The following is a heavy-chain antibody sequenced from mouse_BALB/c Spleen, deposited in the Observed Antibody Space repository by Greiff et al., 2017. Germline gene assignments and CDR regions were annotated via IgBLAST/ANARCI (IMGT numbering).Heavy chain of an antibody. Sequence: QVQLKESGPGLVAPSQSLSITCTVSGFSLTSYGVHWVRQPPGKGLEWLGVIWAGGSTNYNSALMSRLSISKDNSKSQVFLKMNSLQTDDTAMYYCARDDITTVFAYWGQGTLVTVSA. V-gene: IGHV2-9*02. CDR1: GFSLTSYG. CDR3: ARDDITTVFAY. J-gene: IGHJ3*01. CDR2: IWAGGST. D-gene: IGHD1-1*01.